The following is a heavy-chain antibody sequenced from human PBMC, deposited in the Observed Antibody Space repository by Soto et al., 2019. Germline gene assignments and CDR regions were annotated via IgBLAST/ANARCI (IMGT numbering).Heavy chain of an antibody. J-gene: IGHJ3*01. V-gene: IGHV4-59*08. D-gene: IGHD3-16*01. CDR2: IYYSGST. Sequence: SETLSLTCTVSGGSISSYYWSWIRQPPGKGLEWIGYIYYSGSTNYNPSLKSRVTISVDTSKNQFSLKLSSVTAADTAVYYCAGHLYVDYGIRVAFDFGGQGQWSPSPQ. CDR1: GGSISSYY. CDR3: AGHLYVDYGIRVAFDF.